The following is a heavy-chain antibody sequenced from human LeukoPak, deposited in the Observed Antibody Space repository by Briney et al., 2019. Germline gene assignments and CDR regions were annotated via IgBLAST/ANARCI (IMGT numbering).Heavy chain of an antibody. CDR3: ASNGYYCTDV. CDR2: IYHTGGT. V-gene: IGHV4-4*02. CDR1: GGSISHDNW. D-gene: IGHD2-8*01. J-gene: IGHJ6*03. Sequence: PSGTLSLTCAVSGGSISHDNWWSWVRQSPGKGLEWIGEIYHTGGTNYNPSLKSRVTISIDKSRSQFSLRLGSVTAADTAVYYCASNGYYCTDVWGKGTTVTVSS.